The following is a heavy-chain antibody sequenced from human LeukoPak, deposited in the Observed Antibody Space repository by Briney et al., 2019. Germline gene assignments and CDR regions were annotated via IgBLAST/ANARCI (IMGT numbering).Heavy chain of an antibody. V-gene: IGHV1-18*01. J-gene: IGHJ4*02. CDR2: ISAYNGNT. D-gene: IGHD6-19*01. Sequence: ASVKVSCKASGYTFTSYGISWVRQAPGQGLEWMGWISAYNGNTNYAQKLQGRVTMTTDTSTSTAYTELRSLRSDDTAVYYCARSRIAVAGPDYWGQGTLVTVSS. CDR1: GYTFTSYG. CDR3: ARSRIAVAGPDY.